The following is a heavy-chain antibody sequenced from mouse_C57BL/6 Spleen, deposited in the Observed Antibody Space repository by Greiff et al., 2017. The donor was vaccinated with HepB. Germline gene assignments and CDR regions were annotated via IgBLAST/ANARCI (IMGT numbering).Heavy chain of an antibody. CDR1: GYSFTGYY. D-gene: IGHD2-4*01. V-gene: IGHV1-42*01. Sequence: VQLQQSGPELVKPGASVKISCKASGYSFTGYYMNWVKQSPEKSLEWIGEINPSTGGTTYNQKFKAKATLTVDKSSSTAYMQLKSLTSEDSAVYYCARSYYDYDDAMDYWGQGTSVTVSS. J-gene: IGHJ4*01. CDR3: ARSYYDYDDAMDY. CDR2: INPSTGGT.